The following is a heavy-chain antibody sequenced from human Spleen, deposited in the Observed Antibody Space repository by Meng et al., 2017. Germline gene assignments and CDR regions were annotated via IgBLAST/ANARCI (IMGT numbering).Heavy chain of an antibody. CDR3: ARSGCSGGSCYYYYYYGMDV. Sequence: SETLSLTCAVYGGSFSGYYWNWIRQPPGKGREWIGEIDRRGSTTYNPSLRSRVSISLDTSKKQFSLKLKSVTAADTAVYYCARSGCSGGSCYYYYYYGMDVWGQGTTVTVSS. V-gene: IGHV4-34*01. CDR1: GGSFSGYY. CDR2: IDRRGST. D-gene: IGHD2-15*01. J-gene: IGHJ6*02.